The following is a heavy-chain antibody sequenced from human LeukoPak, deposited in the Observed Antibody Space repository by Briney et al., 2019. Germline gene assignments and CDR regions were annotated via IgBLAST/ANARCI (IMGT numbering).Heavy chain of an antibody. CDR1: GGSISSYY. D-gene: IGHD3-22*01. J-gene: IGHJ5*02. V-gene: IGHV4-59*08. CDR3: ARTTYYYDSSGYQNWFDP. CDR2: IYYSGST. Sequence: SETLSLTCTVSGGSISSYYWSWIRQPPGKGLEWIGYIYYSGSTNYSPSLKSRVTISVDTSKNQFSLKLSSVTAADTAVYYCARTTYYYDSSGYQNWFDPWGQGTLVTVSS.